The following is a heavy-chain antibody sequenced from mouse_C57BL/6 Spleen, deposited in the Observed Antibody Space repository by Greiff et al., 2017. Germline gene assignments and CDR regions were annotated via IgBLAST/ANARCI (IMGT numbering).Heavy chain of an antibody. CDR1: GYSITSGYY. Sequence: EVQRVESGPGLVKPSQSLSLTCSVTGYSITSGYYWNWIRQFPGNKLEWMGYISYDGSNNYNPSLKNRISITRDTSKNQFFLKLNSVTTEDTATYYCARGDYGNLFAYWGQGTLVTVSA. J-gene: IGHJ3*01. D-gene: IGHD2-1*01. V-gene: IGHV3-6*01. CDR3: ARGDYGNLFAY. CDR2: ISYDGSN.